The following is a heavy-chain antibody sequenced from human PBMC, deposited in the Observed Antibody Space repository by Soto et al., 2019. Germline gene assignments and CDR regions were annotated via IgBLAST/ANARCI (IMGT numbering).Heavy chain of an antibody. D-gene: IGHD3-16*02. CDR1: GFTFSSYG. Sequence: QVQLGESGGGVVQPGRSLRLSCAASGFTFSSYGIHWVRQAPGKGLEWVAGISYDGTKEYYTDSVKGRFTISRDNSKNTLDLRMNSLRPEDTALYYCAKLLVPVALITYFDSWGQGTLVTVSS. CDR3: AKLLVPVALITYFDS. J-gene: IGHJ4*02. CDR2: ISYDGTKE. V-gene: IGHV3-30*18.